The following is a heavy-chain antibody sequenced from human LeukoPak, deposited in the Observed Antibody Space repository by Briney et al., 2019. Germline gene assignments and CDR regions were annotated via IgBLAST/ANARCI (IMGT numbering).Heavy chain of an antibody. Sequence: HPGGSLRLSRSVSGFTFSTYVMHWVRQAPGKRLEYVSAISSNGDNTYYADSVKGRFTISRDNSKNTLYLQMSSLRADDTAVYYCVRGTGYWGQGTLVTVSS. CDR3: VRGTGY. V-gene: IGHV3-64D*06. J-gene: IGHJ4*02. CDR2: ISSNGDNT. CDR1: GFTFSTYV.